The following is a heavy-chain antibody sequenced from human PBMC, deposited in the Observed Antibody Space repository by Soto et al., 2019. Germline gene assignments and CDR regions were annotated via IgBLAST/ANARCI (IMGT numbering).Heavy chain of an antibody. J-gene: IGHJ5*02. V-gene: IGHV1-69*13. CDR1: GGTFSSYA. D-gene: IGHD2-2*01. CDR3: ARGLGSSTSINWFDP. Sequence: SSVKVSCKASGGTFSSYAISWVRQAPGQGLEWMGGIIPIFGTANYAQRFQGRVTITADESTSTAYMEQSSLRSEDTAVYYCARGLGSSTSINWFDPWGQVTLVTVSS. CDR2: IIPIFGTA.